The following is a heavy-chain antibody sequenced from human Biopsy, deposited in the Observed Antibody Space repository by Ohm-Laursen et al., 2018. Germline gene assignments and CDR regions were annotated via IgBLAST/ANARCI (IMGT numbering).Heavy chain of an antibody. Sequence: SVKVSCNVSGYTLTALSMHWVRQAPGRGLEWMGGFAPENGKTIYAQKFQGRITMTEDTSTDTAYMELRSLRSEDTAVYYCAADINVWNVNYWGQGTQVTVSS. CDR1: GYTLTALS. CDR2: FAPENGKT. V-gene: IGHV1-24*01. CDR3: AADINVWNVNY. J-gene: IGHJ4*02. D-gene: IGHD1-1*01.